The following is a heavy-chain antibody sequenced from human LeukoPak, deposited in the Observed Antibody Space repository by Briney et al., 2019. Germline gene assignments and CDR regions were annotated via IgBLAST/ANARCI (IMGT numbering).Heavy chain of an antibody. CDR1: GGSISSYY. V-gene: IGHV4-59*01. Sequence: PSETLSLTCTVSGGSISSYYWGWIRQPPGKGLEWIGYIYYSGSTNYNPSLKSRVTISVDTSKNQFSLKLSSVTAADTAVYYCARELITGTTTGFDPWGQGTLVTVSS. CDR3: ARELITGTTTGFDP. CDR2: IYYSGST. D-gene: IGHD1-20*01. J-gene: IGHJ5*02.